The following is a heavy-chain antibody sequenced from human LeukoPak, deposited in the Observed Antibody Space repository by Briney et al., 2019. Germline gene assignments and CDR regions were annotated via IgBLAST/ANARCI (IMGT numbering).Heavy chain of an antibody. J-gene: IGHJ4*02. Sequence: ASVTVSCKASGFTFTDLYMHWVRQAPGQGLEWMGWINGKRGDTNYAQNFQDRVTMTRDTSTSTVYMELSRLTVDDTAVYYCARDHDWGVDYWGQGTLVTVSS. CDR2: INGKRGDT. CDR1: GFTFTDLY. CDR3: ARDHDWGVDY. D-gene: IGHD7-27*01. V-gene: IGHV1-2*02.